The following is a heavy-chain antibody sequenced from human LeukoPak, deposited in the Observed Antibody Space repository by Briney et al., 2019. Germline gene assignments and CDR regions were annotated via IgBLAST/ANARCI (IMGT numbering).Heavy chain of an antibody. CDR1: GDSISSYY. CDR3: ARGLLKGQLHLGYSYYMDV. J-gene: IGHJ6*03. D-gene: IGHD2-2*01. CDR2: IYNSEST. V-gene: IGHV4-59*01. Sequence: KPSETLSLTCTVSGDSISSYYWSWIRQPPGKGLEWIGYIYNSESTYYNPSLKSRFTTSVDTSKNQFSLKLTSVTAADTAVYYCARGLLKGQLHLGYSYYMDVWGKGTTITVSS.